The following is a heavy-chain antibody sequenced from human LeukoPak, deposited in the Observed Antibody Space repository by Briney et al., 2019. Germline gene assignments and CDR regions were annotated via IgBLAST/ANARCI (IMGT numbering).Heavy chain of an antibody. CDR3: ASQTYGSSVSY. V-gene: IGHV4-59*13. J-gene: IGHJ4*02. D-gene: IGHD6-13*01. CDR2: DLHTGTT. Sequence: SETLSLTCTVSGGSISSYYWSWIRQPPERGPEWIGYDLHTGTTNYNPSLKSRVTISVDTSKNQFSLKLSSVTAADTAVYFCASQTYGSSVSYWGQGTLVTVSS. CDR1: GGSISSYY.